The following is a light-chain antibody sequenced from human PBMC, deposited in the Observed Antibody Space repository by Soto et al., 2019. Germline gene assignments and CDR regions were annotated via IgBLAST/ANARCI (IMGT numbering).Light chain of an antibody. V-gene: IGKV2-28*01. J-gene: IGKJ1*01. CDR1: QSLLHSNGYNY. CDR3: MQPRQSWT. Sequence: DNVMAQSPLSLPVTPGEPASISCRSSQSLLHSNGYNYLDWYLQKPGQSPQLLIYLGSNRASGVPDRFSGSGSGTDFTLKISRVEAEDVGVYYCMQPRQSWTFGQGTKVAIK. CDR2: LGS.